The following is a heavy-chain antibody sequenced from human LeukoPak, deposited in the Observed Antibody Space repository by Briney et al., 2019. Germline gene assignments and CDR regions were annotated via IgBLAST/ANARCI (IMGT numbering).Heavy chain of an antibody. D-gene: IGHD4-23*01. CDR2: ISGSGDNT. Sequence: GGSLRLSCVASGFTFSSYAINWVRQAPGRGLEWVSIISGSGDNTNYADSVKGRFTISRDNAKNSLYLQMNSLRAEDTAVFYCVRLRWEQTGYSSDYWGQGTLVTVSS. CDR1: GFTFSSYA. V-gene: IGHV3-23*01. J-gene: IGHJ4*02. CDR3: VRLRWEQTGYSSDY.